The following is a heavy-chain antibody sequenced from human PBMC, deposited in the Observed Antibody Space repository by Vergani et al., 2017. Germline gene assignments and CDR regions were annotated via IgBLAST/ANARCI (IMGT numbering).Heavy chain of an antibody. Sequence: QVQLVETGGGVVQPGGSLRLYCSTSGFSFNTYGAHWVRQALGKGLELVAFIGYDGRIKYNVDSVKGRFTISRDTSKKTLSLQMRSLRADDTAVYYCAKDGRENSDYGYFDYWGQGTLVTVSS. CDR1: GFSFNTYG. V-gene: IGHV3-30*02. D-gene: IGHD4-17*01. CDR3: AKDGRENSDYGYFDY. J-gene: IGHJ4*02. CDR2: IGYDGRIK.